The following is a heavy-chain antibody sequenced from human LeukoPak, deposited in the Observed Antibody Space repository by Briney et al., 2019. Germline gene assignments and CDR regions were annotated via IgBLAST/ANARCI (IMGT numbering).Heavy chain of an antibody. J-gene: IGHJ4*02. V-gene: IGHV4-31*03. D-gene: IGHD6-13*01. CDR3: ARGGSSLIYFDY. CDR1: GGSISSGGYY. Sequence: PSETLSLTCTVSGGSISSGGYYWSWIRQHPGKGLEWIGYIYYRGSTYYNPSLKSRVTISVDTSKNQFSLKLSSVTAADTAVYYCARGGSSLIYFDYWGQGTLVTVSS. CDR2: IYYRGST.